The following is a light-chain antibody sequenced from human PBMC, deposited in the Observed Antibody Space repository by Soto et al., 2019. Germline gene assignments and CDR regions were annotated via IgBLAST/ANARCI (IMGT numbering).Light chain of an antibody. Sequence: DIQMTQSPSTLSASVGDRVTITCRASQSIDSWLAWYQQKPGKAPKLLMYKASSLESGVPSRFSGSGSETEITLTISSLQPDDFATYYCQHYKSYPWTFGQGTKVDIK. V-gene: IGKV1-5*03. CDR2: KAS. CDR3: QHYKSYPWT. J-gene: IGKJ1*01. CDR1: QSIDSW.